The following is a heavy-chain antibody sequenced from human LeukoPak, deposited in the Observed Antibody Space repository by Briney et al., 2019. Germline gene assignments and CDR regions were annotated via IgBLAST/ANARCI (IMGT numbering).Heavy chain of an antibody. CDR3: ARGVRVRGSSWAGGLYNWFDP. J-gene: IGHJ5*02. V-gene: IGHV4-59*12. CDR2: IFYSGST. D-gene: IGHD6-13*01. Sequence: SETLSLACTVSGGSISSYYWSWIRQPPGKGLEWTGYIFYSGSTNYNPSLKSRVTISVDKSKNQFPLKLSSVTAADTAVYYCARGVRVRGSSWAGGLYNWFDPWGQGTLVTVSS. CDR1: GGSISSYY.